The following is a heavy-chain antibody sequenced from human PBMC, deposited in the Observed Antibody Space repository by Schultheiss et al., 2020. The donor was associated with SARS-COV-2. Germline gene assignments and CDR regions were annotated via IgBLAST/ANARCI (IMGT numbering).Heavy chain of an antibody. D-gene: IGHD3-10*01. J-gene: IGHJ6*02. Sequence: SETLSLTCTVSGGSISSYYWTWIRQHPGKGLEWIGEIYHSGSTNYNPSLKSRVTISVDKSKNQFSLKLSSVTAADTAVYYCARKVVGFGELVASIYGMDVWGQGTTVTVSS. CDR1: GGSISSYY. CDR2: IYHSGST. V-gene: IGHV4-59*12. CDR3: ARKVVGFGELVASIYGMDV.